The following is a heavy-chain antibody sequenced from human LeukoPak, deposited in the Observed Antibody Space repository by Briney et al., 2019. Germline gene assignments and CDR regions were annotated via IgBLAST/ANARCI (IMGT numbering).Heavy chain of an antibody. V-gene: IGHV3-23*01. CDR2: ISGSGGST. CDR1: GFTFSSYA. J-gene: IGHJ4*02. CDR3: AKGRGSGSYYAPPDY. Sequence: GGSLRLSCAAPGFTFSSYAMSWVRQAPGKGLEWVSAISGSGGSTYYADSVKGRFTISRDNSKNTLYLQMNSLRAEDTAVYYCAKGRGSGSYYAPPDYWGQGTLVTVSS. D-gene: IGHD3-10*01.